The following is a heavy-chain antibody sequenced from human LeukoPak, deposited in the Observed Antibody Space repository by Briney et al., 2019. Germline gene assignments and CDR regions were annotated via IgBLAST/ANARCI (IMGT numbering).Heavy chain of an antibody. Sequence: GGALRLSCAASGFIVSDYYMSWIRQAPGKGLEWVSYISSSSTYRNFADSVKGRFTISRDNAKNSLYLQRNSLRVEDTAVYYCAVSSSGPYNWFDPWGQGTLATVSS. CDR2: ISSSSTYR. CDR3: AVSSSGPYNWFDP. V-gene: IGHV3-11*06. D-gene: IGHD6-13*01. CDR1: GFIVSDYY. J-gene: IGHJ5*02.